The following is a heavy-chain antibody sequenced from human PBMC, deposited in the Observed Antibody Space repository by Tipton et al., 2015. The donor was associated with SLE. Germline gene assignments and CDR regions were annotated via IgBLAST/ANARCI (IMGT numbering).Heavy chain of an antibody. J-gene: IGHJ4*02. CDR3: IRDLAGREGY. D-gene: IGHD6-19*01. CDR1: GFTFSSYW. V-gene: IGHV3-74*01. Sequence: SLRLSCAASGFTFSSYWMHWVRQAPGKGLVWVSRINTDGRTTTYADSVKGRFTISRDNAENTLYLQMNSLRAEDAAVYYCIRDLAGREGYWGQGTLVTVSS. CDR2: INTDGRTT.